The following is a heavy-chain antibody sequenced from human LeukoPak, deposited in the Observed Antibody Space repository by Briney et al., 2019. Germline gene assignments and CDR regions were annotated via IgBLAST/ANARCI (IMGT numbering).Heavy chain of an antibody. Sequence: GGSLRLSCAASGFTFSNAWMSWVRQAPGKVLEWVGRIKSKTDGGTTDYAAPVKGRFTISRDDSKNTLYLQMNSLKTEDTAVYYCTTQKDAVLRYFDWLPYDAFDIWGQGTMVTVSS. J-gene: IGHJ3*02. V-gene: IGHV3-15*01. CDR2: IKSKTDGGTT. CDR3: TTQKDAVLRYFDWLPYDAFDI. CDR1: GFTFSNAW. D-gene: IGHD3-9*01.